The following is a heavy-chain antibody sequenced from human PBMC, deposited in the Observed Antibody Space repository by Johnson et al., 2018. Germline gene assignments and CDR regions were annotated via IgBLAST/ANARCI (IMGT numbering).Heavy chain of an antibody. CDR3: ARLGEDTHI. V-gene: IGHV3-11*04. J-gene: IGHJ3*02. D-gene: IGHD5-18*01. Sequence: QLVESGGGLVKPGGSLRLSCAASGFTFSDNYMAWIRQAPGKGPEWLSYISSSGSVKKYADSVKGRFSISRDNAKNSLYLQMNSLIAEDRAVYYCARLGEDTHIWGQGTMVTVSS. CDR2: ISSSGSVK. CDR1: GFTFSDNY.